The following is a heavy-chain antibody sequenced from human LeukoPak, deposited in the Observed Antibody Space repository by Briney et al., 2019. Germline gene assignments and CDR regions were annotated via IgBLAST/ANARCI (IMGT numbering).Heavy chain of an antibody. D-gene: IGHD1-1*01. Sequence: PGGSLRLSCAASGFTFSNYWMHWVRQAPGKGPVWVSRLNSDGSSTNYADSVKGRFTISRDNAKNTLYLQMNSLRDEDTAVYYCARCTTGRTFGSLREIKRSREIDYWGQGTLVTVSS. CDR2: LNSDGSST. CDR3: ARCTTGRTFGSLREIKRSREIDY. J-gene: IGHJ4*02. CDR1: GFTFSNYW. V-gene: IGHV3-74*01.